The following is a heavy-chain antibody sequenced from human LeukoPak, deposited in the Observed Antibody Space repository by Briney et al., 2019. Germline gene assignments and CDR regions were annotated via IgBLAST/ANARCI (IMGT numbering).Heavy chain of an antibody. CDR3: ARWLVGALKPGAFDV. CDR2: IGSSGGGI. Sequence: PGGSLRLSCAASGFTFSTYTMYWVRHPPGKRLEWVSIIGSSGGGIHYADSVKSRFTISRDNAKNSLFLQMNSLRAEDTAVYYCARWLVGALKPGAFDVWGQGTMVTVSS. J-gene: IGHJ3*01. V-gene: IGHV3-21*01. CDR1: GFTFSTYT. D-gene: IGHD1-26*01.